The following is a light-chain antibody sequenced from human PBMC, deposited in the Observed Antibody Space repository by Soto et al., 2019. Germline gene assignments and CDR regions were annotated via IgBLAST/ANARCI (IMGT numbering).Light chain of an antibody. CDR3: SSYTSTSTLYV. V-gene: IGLV2-14*01. Sequence: QSVLTQPASVSGSPGQSITISCTGTSSDVGGYNYVSWYQQHPGKAPKLMIYEVSSRPSGVSNRFPGSKSGNTASLTISGLQAEDEADYYCSSYTSTSTLYVFGSGTKVTV. J-gene: IGLJ1*01. CDR1: SSDVGGYNY. CDR2: EVS.